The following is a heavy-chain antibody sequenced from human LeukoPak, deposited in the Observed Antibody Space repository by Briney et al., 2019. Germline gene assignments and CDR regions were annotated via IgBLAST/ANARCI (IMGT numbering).Heavy chain of an antibody. CDR2: ITPIFGTA. Sequence: SVKVSCKTSGGAFSSYDISWLRQAPGQGLEWMGGITPIFGTANYAQKFQGRVTITADESTSTAYMELSSLRSEDTAVYYCARDGNYSSGWYHFFDYWGQGTLVTVSS. J-gene: IGHJ4*02. CDR3: ARDGNYSSGWYHFFDY. V-gene: IGHV1-69*01. D-gene: IGHD6-19*01. CDR1: GGAFSSYD.